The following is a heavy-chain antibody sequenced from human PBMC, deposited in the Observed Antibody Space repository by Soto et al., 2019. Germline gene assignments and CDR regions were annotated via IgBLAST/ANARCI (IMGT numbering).Heavy chain of an antibody. V-gene: IGHV3-23*01. D-gene: IGHD1-26*01. J-gene: IGHJ4*02. CDR2: ISGSGDST. Sequence: EVQLLESGGGLVQPGGSLRLSCAASGFTFSSYAMRWVRQAPGKGLEWVSAISGSGDSTYYADSVKGRFTISRDNSKNTPYLQMNSLRAEDTGVYYFARRGSGSYYAYWGQGTLVTVPS. CDR3: ARRGSGSYYAY. CDR1: GFTFSSYA.